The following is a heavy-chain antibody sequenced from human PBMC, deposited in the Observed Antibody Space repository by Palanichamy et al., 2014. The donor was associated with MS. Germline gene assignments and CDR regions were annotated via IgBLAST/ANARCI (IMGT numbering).Heavy chain of an antibody. CDR3: ARVSDSSNRYFFDY. Sequence: QLQESGPGLMKPSGTLSLACDVSGGSITTSTWWTWVRQSPGKGLEWIGQIYHTGATSYNPSLKSRVTLSLDKSKNQFSLRVSSVTVADTGVYFCARVSDSSNRYFFDYWGQGTLVTVSS. V-gene: IGHV4-4*02. J-gene: IGHJ4*02. D-gene: IGHD6-6*01. CDR2: IYHTGAT. CDR1: GGSITTSTW.